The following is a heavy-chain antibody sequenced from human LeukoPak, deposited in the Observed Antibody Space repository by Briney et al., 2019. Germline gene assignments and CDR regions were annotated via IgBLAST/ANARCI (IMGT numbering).Heavy chain of an antibody. D-gene: IGHD1-26*01. CDR2: IRYDGNSK. CDR1: GFTFSSFA. J-gene: IGHJ4*02. V-gene: IGHV3-30*02. Sequence: GWSLRLSCAASGFTFSSFAMHWVRQAPGKGLEWVAFIRYDGNSKYYADSVKGRFTVSRDNSKNTLYLQMNSLRDEDTALYYCAKDPSGTYCGDYWGQGTLVTVSS. CDR3: AKDPSGTYCGDY.